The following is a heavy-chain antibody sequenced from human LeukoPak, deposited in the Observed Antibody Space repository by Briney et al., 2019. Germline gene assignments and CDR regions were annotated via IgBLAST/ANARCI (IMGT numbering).Heavy chain of an antibody. CDR1: GGSISRYY. Sequence: SETLSLTCTVSGGSISRYYWSWIRQPPGKGLEWIGNIYYSGDTSYNPSLQSRVTISVDRSKNQFSLKLSSATAADTAVYYCATSSIFGVVSYWGQGTLVTVSS. J-gene: IGHJ4*02. CDR3: ATSSIFGVVSY. D-gene: IGHD3-3*02. CDR2: IYYSGDT. V-gene: IGHV4-59*01.